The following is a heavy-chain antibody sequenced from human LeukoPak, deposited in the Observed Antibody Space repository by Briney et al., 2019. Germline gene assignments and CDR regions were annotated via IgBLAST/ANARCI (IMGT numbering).Heavy chain of an antibody. Sequence: PGGSLRLSCAASGSTFSSYWMSWVRQAPGKGLEWVANIKQDGSEKYYVDSVKGRFTISRDNAKNSLYLQMNSLRAEDTAVYYCARDRAGMDVWGQGTTVTVSS. V-gene: IGHV3-7*01. D-gene: IGHD3-10*01. CDR2: IKQDGSEK. J-gene: IGHJ6*02. CDR3: ARDRAGMDV. CDR1: GSTFSSYW.